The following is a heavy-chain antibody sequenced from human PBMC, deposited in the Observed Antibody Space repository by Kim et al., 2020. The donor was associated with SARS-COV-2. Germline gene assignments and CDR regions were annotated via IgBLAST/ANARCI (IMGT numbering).Heavy chain of an antibody. J-gene: IGHJ4*02. CDR3: ARVAYYYGSSDYETLDY. D-gene: IGHD3-22*01. CDR2: IKQDGSEK. Sequence: GGSLRLSCAASGFIFSSYWMSWVRQAPGKGLEWVANIKQDGSEKYYLDSVKGRFTISRDNAKNSLYLQMNSLRAEDTAVYYCARVAYYYGSSDYETLDYWGQGTLVTVSS. CDR1: GFIFSSYW. V-gene: IGHV3-7*04.